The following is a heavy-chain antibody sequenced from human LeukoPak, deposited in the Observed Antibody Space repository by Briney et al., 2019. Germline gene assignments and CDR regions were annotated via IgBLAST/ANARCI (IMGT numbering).Heavy chain of an antibody. CDR3: ARTVRGDYVDY. D-gene: IGHD4-17*01. J-gene: IGHJ4*02. CDR2: IQYSGST. CDR1: GGSISSYY. V-gene: IGHV4-59*01. Sequence: KPSETLSLTCTVSGGSISSYYWSWIRQPPGKGLEWIGYIQYSGSTNYNPSLKSRVTISVDTSKQQFSLNLSSVIAADAARYYCARTVRGDYVDYWGQGALVTVSS.